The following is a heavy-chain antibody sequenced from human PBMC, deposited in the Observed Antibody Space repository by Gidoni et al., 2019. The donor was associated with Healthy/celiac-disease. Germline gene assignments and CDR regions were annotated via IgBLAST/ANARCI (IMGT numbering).Heavy chain of an antibody. J-gene: IGHJ5*02. V-gene: IGHV4-34*01. CDR2: INHSGST. CDR3: ARGGSPLWFGWGSNWFDP. D-gene: IGHD3-10*01. CDR1: GGSFSGYY. Sequence: QVQLQQWGAGLLKPSETLSLTCAVYGGSFSGYYWSWIRQPPGKGLEWIGEINHSGSTNYNPSLKSRVTISVDTSKNQFSLKLSSVTAADTAVYYCARGGSPLWFGWGSNWFDPWGQGTLVTVSS.